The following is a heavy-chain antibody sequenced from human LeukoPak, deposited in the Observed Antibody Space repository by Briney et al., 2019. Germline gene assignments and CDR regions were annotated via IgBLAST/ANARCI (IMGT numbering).Heavy chain of an antibody. V-gene: IGHV3-74*01. CDR3: ARAPGYSSGWNYFDY. CDR1: GFTFDDYT. Sequence: GGSLRLSCAASGFTFDDYTMHWVRQAPGKGLVWVSRINSDGSSTSYADSVKGRFTISRDNAKNTLYLRMNSLRAEDTAVYYCARAPGYSSGWNYFDYWGQGTLVTVSS. CDR2: INSDGSST. J-gene: IGHJ4*02. D-gene: IGHD6-19*01.